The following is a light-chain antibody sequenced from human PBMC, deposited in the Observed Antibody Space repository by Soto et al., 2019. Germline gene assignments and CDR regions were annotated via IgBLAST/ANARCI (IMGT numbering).Light chain of an antibody. CDR1: QSVSSSY. CDR2: GAS. J-gene: IGKJ2*01. V-gene: IGKV3-20*01. Sequence: EIVLTQSPGTLSLSPGERATLSCRAGQSVSSSYLAWYQQKPGQAPRLLIYGASTRATGIPDRFSGSGSGTDFTLTISRLEPEDFAVYYCQHYGSSPHTFGQGTKLEIK. CDR3: QHYGSSPHT.